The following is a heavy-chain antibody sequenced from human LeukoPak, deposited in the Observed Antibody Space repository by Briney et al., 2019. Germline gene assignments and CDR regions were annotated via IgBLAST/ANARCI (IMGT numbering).Heavy chain of an antibody. D-gene: IGHD6-13*01. V-gene: IGHV3-30*02. J-gene: IGHJ5*02. CDR1: RFTFSSYG. Sequence: GGSLRLSCAASRFTFSSYGMHWVRQAPGRGLDWVAFISYDGSNEYYADSVKGRFTISRDNSKNTLYLQMNSLRPEDTAVYYCAKNPSGVDIAATEPWGQGTLVTVPS. CDR2: ISYDGSNE. CDR3: AKNPSGVDIAATEP.